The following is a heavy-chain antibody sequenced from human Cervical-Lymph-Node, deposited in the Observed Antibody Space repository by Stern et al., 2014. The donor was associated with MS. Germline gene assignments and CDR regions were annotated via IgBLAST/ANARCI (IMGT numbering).Heavy chain of an antibody. V-gene: IGHV5-51*01. Sequence: EVQLVQSGAEVKKPGESLKISCKGSGYRFTNSWIGWVRQMPGKGLEWMGIIYPCDSDTRYSPSFQGQVTMSADKSITTAYLQWSSLKASDSAMYYCARRRLAAAGDAFDIWGQGTMVTVSS. CDR1: GYRFTNSW. CDR2: IYPCDSDT. CDR3: ARRRLAAAGDAFDI. D-gene: IGHD6-13*01. J-gene: IGHJ3*02.